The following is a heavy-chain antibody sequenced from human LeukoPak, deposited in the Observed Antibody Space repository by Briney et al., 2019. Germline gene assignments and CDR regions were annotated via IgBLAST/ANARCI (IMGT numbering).Heavy chain of an antibody. V-gene: IGHV3-23*01. CDR2: ISASGVST. J-gene: IGHJ3*02. D-gene: IGHD3-10*01. CDR1: GFTFTTFA. CDR3: AKDLGGSGNYYWSAFDM. Sequence: PGGSLRLSCAASGFTFTTFAMSWVRQAPGKGLEWVSLISASGVSTYYSDSVKGRFTISRDNSENTLYLQMNSLRADDTAVYYCAKDLGGSGNYYWSAFDMWGQGTMVTVS.